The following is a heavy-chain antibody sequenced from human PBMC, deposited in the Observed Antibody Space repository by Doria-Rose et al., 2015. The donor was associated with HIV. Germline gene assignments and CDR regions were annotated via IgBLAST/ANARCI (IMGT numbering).Heavy chain of an antibody. D-gene: IGHD6-13*01. Sequence: QITLKESGPVQVKPTETLTLTCTVSGVSLSSPGMGVSWIRQPPGKALEWLANIFSDDERSYKTSLKSRLTISRGTSKSQVVLTMTDMDPVDTATYYCARIKSSRWYHKYYFDFWGQGTLVIVSA. CDR2: IFSDDER. CDR3: ARIKSSRWYHKYYFDF. CDR1: GVSLSSPGMG. V-gene: IGHV2-26*01. J-gene: IGHJ4*02.